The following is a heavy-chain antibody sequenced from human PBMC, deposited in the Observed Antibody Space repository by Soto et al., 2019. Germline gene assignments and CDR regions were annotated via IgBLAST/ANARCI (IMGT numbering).Heavy chain of an antibody. CDR1: GFTFSSYG. D-gene: IGHD3-22*01. J-gene: IGHJ4*02. V-gene: IGHV3-30*18. CDR2: ISYDGSNK. Sequence: GGSLRLSCAASGFTFSSYGMHWVRQAPGKGLEWVAVISYDGSNKYYADSVKGRFTISRDNSKNTLYLQMNSLRAEDTAVYYCAEELGGYYDSRGVFEYWGQGPLV. CDR3: AEELGGYYDSRGVFEY.